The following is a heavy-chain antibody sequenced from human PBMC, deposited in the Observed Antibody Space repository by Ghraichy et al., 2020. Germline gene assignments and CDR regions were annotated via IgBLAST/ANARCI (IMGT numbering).Heavy chain of an antibody. Sequence: GGSLRLSCAASGFTFSSYAMSWVRQAPGKGLEWVSAISGSGGSTYYADSVKGRFTISRDNSKDTLYLQMNSLRAEDTAVYYCAKDGYSYGFFDYWGQGTLVTVSS. CDR3: AKDGYSYGFFDY. J-gene: IGHJ4*02. CDR2: ISGSGGST. D-gene: IGHD5-18*01. V-gene: IGHV3-23*01. CDR1: GFTFSSYA.